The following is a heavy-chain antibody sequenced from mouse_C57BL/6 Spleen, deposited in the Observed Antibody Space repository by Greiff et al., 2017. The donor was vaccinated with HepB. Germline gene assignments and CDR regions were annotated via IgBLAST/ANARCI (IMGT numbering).Heavy chain of an antibody. D-gene: IGHD2-3*01. Sequence: VQVVESGAELVKPGASVKISCKASGYAFSSYWMNWVKQRPGKGLEWIGQIYPGDGDTNYNGKFKGKATLTADKSSSTAYMQLSSLTSEDSAVYFCAIYDGYPYYAMDYWGQGTSVTVSS. CDR2: IYPGDGDT. CDR3: AIYDGYPYYAMDY. J-gene: IGHJ4*01. CDR1: GYAFSSYW. V-gene: IGHV1-80*01.